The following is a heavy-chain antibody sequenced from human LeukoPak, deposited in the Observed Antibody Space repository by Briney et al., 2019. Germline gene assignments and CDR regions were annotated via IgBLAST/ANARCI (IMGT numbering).Heavy chain of an antibody. CDR2: ISQNGDNT. CDR1: GFSFSSYV. Sequence: GGSLRLSCSVSGFSFSSYVLHWVRQAPGKGLESVSGISQNGDNTYYADSVKGRFTISKDNSENTLYLQMNSLRAEDTAVYYCARGIVVAAPVYWGQGTLVTVSS. D-gene: IGHD6-19*01. CDR3: ARGIVVAAPVY. J-gene: IGHJ4*02. V-gene: IGHV3-64*04.